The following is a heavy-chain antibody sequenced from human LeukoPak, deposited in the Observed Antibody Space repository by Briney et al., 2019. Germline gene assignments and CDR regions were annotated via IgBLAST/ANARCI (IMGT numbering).Heavy chain of an antibody. CDR1: GGSISSGSYY. CDR2: IYTSGST. V-gene: IGHV4-61*02. CDR3: ARDPSAVAAGWFDP. Sequence: SQTLSLTCTVSGGSISSGSYYWSWIRQPAGKGLEWIGRIYTSGSTNYNPSLKSRVTISVDTSKNQVSLKLSSVTAADTAVYYCARDPSAVAAGWFDPWGQGTLVTVSS. J-gene: IGHJ5*02. D-gene: IGHD6-19*01.